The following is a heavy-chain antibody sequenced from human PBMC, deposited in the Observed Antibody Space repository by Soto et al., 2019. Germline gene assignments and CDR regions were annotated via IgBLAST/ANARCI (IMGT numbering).Heavy chain of an antibody. Sequence: PSETLSLTCTVSGGSISGYYWGWIRQPPGKGPDWIGHIYYSGSTTYNPSLKSRVTISVDTSKNQFSLKLSFVTAADTAVYYCARVGYSFGYYFDYWGQGTLVTVSS. J-gene: IGHJ4*02. CDR1: GGSISGYY. CDR2: IYYSGST. V-gene: IGHV4-59*01. D-gene: IGHD5-18*01. CDR3: ARVGYSFGYYFDY.